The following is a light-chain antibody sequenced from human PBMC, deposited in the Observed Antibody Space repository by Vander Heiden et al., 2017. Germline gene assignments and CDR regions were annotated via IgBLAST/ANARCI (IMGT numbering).Light chain of an antibody. CDR3: QQFGNSPLFS. J-gene: IGKJ3*01. V-gene: IGKV3-20*01. CDR2: DSS. Sequence: EIVMTQYPDTLSLSPGARATLSRRPCHSVNSKFLAWYQQKPGQTPRLLIYDSSTRAAGVPDRFSGSGSGTDFTLTISRLEPEDFAVYFCQQFGNSPLFSFGPGTKVEIK. CDR1: HSVNSKF.